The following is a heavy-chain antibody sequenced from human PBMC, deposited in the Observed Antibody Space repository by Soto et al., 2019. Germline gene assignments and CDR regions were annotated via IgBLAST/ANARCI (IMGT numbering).Heavy chain of an antibody. CDR3: ARDGRYSGSYGGYYFDY. V-gene: IGHV1-18*01. D-gene: IGHD1-26*01. CDR1: GYTFTSYG. J-gene: IGHJ4*02. CDR2: ISANTGNT. Sequence: ASVKVSCKASGYTFTSYGISWVRQAPGQGLEWMGWISANTGNTNFAQKLQGRVTMTTDTSTSTAYMELRSLRSDDTAVYYCARDGRYSGSYGGYYFDYWGQGTPVTVSS.